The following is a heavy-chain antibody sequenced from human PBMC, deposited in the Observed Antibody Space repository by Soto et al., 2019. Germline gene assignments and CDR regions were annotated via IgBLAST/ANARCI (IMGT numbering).Heavy chain of an antibody. Sequence: SETLSLTCTVSGGSISSYYWSWIRQPPGKGLEWIGYIYYSGSTNYNPSLKSRVTISVDTSKNQFSLKLSSVTAADTAVYYCGRGRSYSSGWYGPWGQGTLVTVSS. V-gene: IGHV4-59*12. J-gene: IGHJ5*02. CDR2: IYYSGST. CDR1: GGSISSYY. D-gene: IGHD6-19*01. CDR3: GRGRSYSSGWYGP.